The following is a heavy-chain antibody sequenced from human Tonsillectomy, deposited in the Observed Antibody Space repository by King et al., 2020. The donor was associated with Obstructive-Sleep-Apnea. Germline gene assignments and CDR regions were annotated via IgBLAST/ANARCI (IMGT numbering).Heavy chain of an antibody. CDR1: GGSFIGYY. V-gene: IGHV4-34*01. CDR2: INHSGRT. CDR3: ASDRYCSSTNCYTNDY. D-gene: IGHD2-2*02. J-gene: IGHJ4*02. Sequence: VQLQQWGAGLLKPSETLSLTCAVYGGSFIGYYWSWIRQPPGKVLEWIGEINHSGRTNYNPSLKSRVTISVDTSKNQFSLKLSSVTAAATAMYYCASDRYCSSTNCYTNDYWGQGTLVTVSS.